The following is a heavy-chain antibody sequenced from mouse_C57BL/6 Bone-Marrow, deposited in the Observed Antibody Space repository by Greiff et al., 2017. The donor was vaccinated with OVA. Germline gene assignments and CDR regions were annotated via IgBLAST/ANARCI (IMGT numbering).Heavy chain of an antibody. Sequence: EVQLHQSGAELVRPGASVKLSCTASGFNIKDDYMHWVKQRPEQGLEWIGWIDPENGDTEYASKFQGKATITADTSSNTAYLQLSSLTSEDTAVYYCTTDSSGYVLFAYWGQGTLVTVSA. CDR3: TTDSSGYVLFAY. V-gene: IGHV14-4*01. J-gene: IGHJ3*01. CDR1: GFNIKDDY. D-gene: IGHD3-2*02. CDR2: IDPENGDT.